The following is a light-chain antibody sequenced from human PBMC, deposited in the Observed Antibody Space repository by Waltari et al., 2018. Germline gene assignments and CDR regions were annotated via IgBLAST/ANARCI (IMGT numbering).Light chain of an antibody. V-gene: IGLV2-8*01. J-gene: IGLJ2*01. CDR3: SSYAGGNNWV. CDR2: EVT. CDR1: SSDVGRYNY. Sequence: QSALTQPPSASGSPGQSVTISCTGTSSDVGRYNYVSWYQHHPGKGPKPIIYEVTSRPSGVPYRFSASQSANTASLTVSGLQAEDEADYFCSSYAGGNNWVFGGGTKLTVL.